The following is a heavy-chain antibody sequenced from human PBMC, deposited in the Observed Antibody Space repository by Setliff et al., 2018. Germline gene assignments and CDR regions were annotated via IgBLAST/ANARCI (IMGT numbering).Heavy chain of an antibody. J-gene: IGHJ4*02. Sequence: SETLSLTCTVSNGSISISDFYWGWIRQPPGKGLEWIGYIYTSGTTKYNPSLKSRVTISIDTSKSQFSLNLSSVTAADTAVYYCARIAYGSGSYYFDYWGQGTLVTVSS. CDR1: NGSISISDFY. CDR2: IYTSGTT. CDR3: ARIAYGSGSYYFDY. D-gene: IGHD3-10*01. V-gene: IGHV4-61*05.